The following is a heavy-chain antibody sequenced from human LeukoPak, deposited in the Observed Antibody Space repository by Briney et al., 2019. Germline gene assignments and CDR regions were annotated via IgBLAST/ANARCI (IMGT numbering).Heavy chain of an antibody. D-gene: IGHD6-13*01. CDR2: ISGSSGST. V-gene: IGHV3-23*01. CDR3: AKDRVAAAGIGEFDF. CDR1: GFTLSNYA. J-gene: IGHJ4*02. Sequence: PGGSLRLSCAASGFTLSNYAMSWVRRAPGKGLEWVSAISGSSGSTYYAASVKGRFTISRDNSKNTLYLQMNSLRAEDTAVYYCAKDRVAAAGIGEFDFWGQGTLVTVSS.